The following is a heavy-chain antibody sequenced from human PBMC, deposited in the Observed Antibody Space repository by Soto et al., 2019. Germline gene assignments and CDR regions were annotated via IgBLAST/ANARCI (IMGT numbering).Heavy chain of an antibody. CDR2: IYYSGSA. CDR1: GGSVSSGDFY. D-gene: IGHD4-17*01. Sequence: QVQLQESGPGLVKPSQTLSLTCTVFGGSVSSGDFYWSWIRQPPGKGLEWIGYIYYSGSAYYHPSLKSRVIISVDASKNQLSLNMRSVTAADTAVYFCARGILAYGGHVDYWGRGTLVDVSS. CDR3: ARGILAYGGHVDY. V-gene: IGHV4-30-4*01. J-gene: IGHJ4*02.